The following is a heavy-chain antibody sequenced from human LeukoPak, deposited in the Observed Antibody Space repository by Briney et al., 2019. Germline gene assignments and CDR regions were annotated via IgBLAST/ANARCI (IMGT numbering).Heavy chain of an antibody. J-gene: IGHJ4*02. CDR2: IKNKTEGGTT. CDR1: GFNFSSAW. CDR3: TTRKSI. V-gene: IGHV3-15*05. D-gene: IGHD2-21*01. Sequence: PGGSLRLSCAASGFNFSSAWMTWVRQAPGKGLEWVGRIKNKTEGGTTDYAAPVKGRFTTSRDDSANMLYLQMNSLKIEDTAVYYCTTRKSIWGQGTLVTVSS.